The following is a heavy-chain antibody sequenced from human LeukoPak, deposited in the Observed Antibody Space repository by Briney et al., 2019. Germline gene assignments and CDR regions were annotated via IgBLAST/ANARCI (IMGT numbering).Heavy chain of an antibody. J-gene: IGHJ4*02. CDR1: GFTFSSYE. CDR2: ISSSGSII. CDR3: AREVVGTTSEFDY. Sequence: QTGGSLRLSCAASGFTFSSYEINWVHQAPGKGLEWISYISSSGSIIYYADSVKGRFTISRDNAKNSLYLQMNSLRAEDTAVYYCAREVVGTTSEFDYWGQGTLVTVSS. D-gene: IGHD1-26*01. V-gene: IGHV3-48*03.